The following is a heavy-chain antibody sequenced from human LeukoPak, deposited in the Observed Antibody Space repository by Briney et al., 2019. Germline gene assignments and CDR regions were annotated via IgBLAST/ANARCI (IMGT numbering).Heavy chain of an antibody. Sequence: GGSLRLSCAASGFTFSSYWMHWVRQAPGKGLVWVSRINSDGSSTSYADSVKGRFTISRDNAKNTLYLQMNSLRAEDTAVYYCARDRAVCSSTSCYKSPHYYYYGMDVWGQGTTVTVSS. V-gene: IGHV3-74*01. J-gene: IGHJ6*02. CDR2: INSDGSST. D-gene: IGHD2-2*02. CDR3: ARDRAVCSSTSCYKSPHYYYYGMDV. CDR1: GFTFSSYW.